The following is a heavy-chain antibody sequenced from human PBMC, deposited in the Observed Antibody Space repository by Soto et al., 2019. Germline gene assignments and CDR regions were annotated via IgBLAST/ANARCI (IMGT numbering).Heavy chain of an antibody. CDR2: ISAYNGNT. J-gene: IGHJ6*04. CDR1: GYGNTGYV. CDR3: ARDYYDTAITYCYYYYGMDV. V-gene: IGHV1-18*01. D-gene: IGHD5-18*01. Sequence: NRSRKTSGYGNTGYVGGCLRQKQRQGLEWMGWISAYNGNTNYAQKLQGRVTMTTDTSTSTAYMELRSLRSDDTAVYYCARDYYDTAITYCYYYYGMDVWGKGTTVTVSS.